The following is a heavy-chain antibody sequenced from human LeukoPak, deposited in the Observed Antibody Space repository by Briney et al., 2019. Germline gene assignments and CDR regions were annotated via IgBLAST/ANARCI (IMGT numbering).Heavy chain of an antibody. CDR1: GYTFTSYW. CDR3: ARAPRDSSTMLDY. CDR2: INPNDGST. Sequence: GASVKVSCKASGYTFTSYWIQWVRQAPGQGLEWKGLINPNDGSTTYTHKFQGRVTMTRDTSTSTVYMDLSSLTSEDTAVYYCARAPRDSSTMLDYWGQGTLVTVSS. J-gene: IGHJ4*02. V-gene: IGHV1-46*01. D-gene: IGHD6-13*01.